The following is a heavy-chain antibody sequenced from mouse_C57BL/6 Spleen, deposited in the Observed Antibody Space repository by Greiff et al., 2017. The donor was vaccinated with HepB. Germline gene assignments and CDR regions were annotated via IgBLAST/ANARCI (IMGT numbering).Heavy chain of an antibody. CDR2: ISDGGSYT. V-gene: IGHV5-4*01. CDR1: GFTFSSYA. CDR3: ARDRVLIRFAY. J-gene: IGHJ3*01. D-gene: IGHD1-1*01. Sequence: EVQGVESGGGLVKPGGSLKLSCAASGFTFSSYAMSWVRQTPEKRLEWVATISDGGSYTYYPDNVKGRFTISRDNAKNNLYLQMSHLKSEDTAMYYCARDRVLIRFAYWGQGTLVTVSA.